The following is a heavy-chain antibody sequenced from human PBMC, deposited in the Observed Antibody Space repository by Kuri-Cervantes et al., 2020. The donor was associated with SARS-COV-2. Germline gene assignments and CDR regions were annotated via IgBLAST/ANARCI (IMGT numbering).Heavy chain of an antibody. Sequence: SETLSLTCAVSGYSISSGYYWGWIRQPPGKGLEWIGSIYHSGSTYYNPSLKSRVTISVDTSKNQFSLKLSSVTAADTAVYYCASPCITGNPNDMDIWGQGTTVTVSS. CDR2: IYHSGST. V-gene: IGHV4-38-2*01. CDR1: GYSISSGYY. J-gene: IGHJ6*02. D-gene: IGHD1-20*01. CDR3: ASPCITGNPNDMDI.